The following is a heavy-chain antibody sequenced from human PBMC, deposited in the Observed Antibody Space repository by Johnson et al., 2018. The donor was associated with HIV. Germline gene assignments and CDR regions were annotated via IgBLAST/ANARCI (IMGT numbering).Heavy chain of an antibody. J-gene: IGHJ3*02. V-gene: IGHV3-20*04. CDR2: INWNGGST. CDR3: TRGATWSGLDAFDS. D-gene: IGHD3-3*01. CDR1: GFTFDDYG. Sequence: VQLVESGGGVVRPGGSLRLSCAASGFTFDDYGMSWVRQAPGKGLEWVSGINWNGGSTGYADSVKGRFTISRDNAKNSLYLQMKSLRAEDTSLDYCTRGATWSGLDAFDSWGQGQRVTGSS.